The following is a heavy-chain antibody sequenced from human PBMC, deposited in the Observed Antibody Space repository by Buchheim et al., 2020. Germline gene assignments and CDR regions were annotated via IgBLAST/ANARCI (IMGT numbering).Heavy chain of an antibody. Sequence: VQLVESGGGVVQPGRSLRLSCAASGFTFSSYAMHWVRQAPGKGLEWVGRIKSKTDGGTTDYAAPVKGRFTISRDDSKNKLYLQMNSLKTEDTAVYYCTTEGVPGGGFDYWGQGTL. CDR2: IKSKTDGGTT. CDR3: TTEGVPGGGFDY. D-gene: IGHD3-10*01. V-gene: IGHV3-15*01. J-gene: IGHJ4*02. CDR1: GFTFSSYA.